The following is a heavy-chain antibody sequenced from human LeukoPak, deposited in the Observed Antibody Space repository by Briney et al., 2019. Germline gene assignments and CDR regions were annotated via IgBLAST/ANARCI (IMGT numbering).Heavy chain of an antibody. V-gene: IGHV3-53*01. CDR1: GLTVITND. J-gene: IGHJ4*02. CDR3: ARGVEPLAANTLAY. D-gene: IGHD1-14*01. Sequence: GRSLRLSCAVSGLTVITNDMTWVRHHPGKGLEWVSVLYSDGNTKYADSVQGRFTISRDNSKNTLYLEMNSLSPDDTAVYYCARGVEPLAANTLAYWGQGTLVTVSS. CDR2: LYSDGNT.